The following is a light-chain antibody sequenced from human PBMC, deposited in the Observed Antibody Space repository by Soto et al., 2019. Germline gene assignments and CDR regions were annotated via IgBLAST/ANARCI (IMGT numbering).Light chain of an antibody. CDR2: IND. CDR1: SSNIGDNP. V-gene: IGLV1-44*01. CDR3: AAWDDSITAL. J-gene: IGLJ1*01. Sequence: QAVVTQPPSASGTPGQRITISCSGSSSNIGDNPVNWYQQLPGAAPKLLIHINDQRPSGVPDRFSGSKSGTSASLAISGLQPEDEADYYCAAWDDSITALFGTGTKLTVL.